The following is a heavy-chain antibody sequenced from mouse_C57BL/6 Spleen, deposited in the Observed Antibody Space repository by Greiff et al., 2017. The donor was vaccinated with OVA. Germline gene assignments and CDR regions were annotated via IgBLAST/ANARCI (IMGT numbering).Heavy chain of an antibody. J-gene: IGHJ3*01. V-gene: IGHV1-50*01. Sequence: VKLQQPGAELVKPGASVKLSCKASGYTFTSYWMQWVKQRPGQGLEWIGEIDPSDSYPNYNQTFKGKATLTVDMSSSTAYMQLCSLKSEDSAVYFCKTAQDTAYWGKGTLVTVSA. D-gene: IGHD3-2*02. CDR1: GYTFTSYW. CDR2: IDPSDSYP. CDR3: KTAQDTAY.